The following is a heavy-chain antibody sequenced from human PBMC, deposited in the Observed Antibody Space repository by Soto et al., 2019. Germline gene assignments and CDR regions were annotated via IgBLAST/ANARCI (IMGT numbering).Heavy chain of an antibody. CDR3: TRIQYTRATDY. V-gene: IGHV1-2*02. J-gene: IGHJ4*02. CDR2: INPNSGGT. CDR1: GYTFTGYY. D-gene: IGHD2-2*02. Sequence: ASVKVSCKASGYTFTGYYMHWVRQAPGQGLEWMGWINPNSGGTNYAQKFQGRLTITKDTSKNQVVLTMTNMDPVDTAKYYCTRIQYTRATDYWGQGTLVTVSS.